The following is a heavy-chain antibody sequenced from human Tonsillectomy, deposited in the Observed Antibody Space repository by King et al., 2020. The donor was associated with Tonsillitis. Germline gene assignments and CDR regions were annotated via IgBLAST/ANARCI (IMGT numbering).Heavy chain of an antibody. CDR1: GASISSGIYY. V-gene: IGHV4-61*02. D-gene: IGHD3/OR15-3a*01. CDR3: AREYYKFSFDP. J-gene: IGHJ5*02. CDR2: IYTSGST. Sequence: QLQLQELGPGLVKPSQTLSLTCTVSGASISSGIYYWSWIRQPTGKGLEWIGRIYTSGSTNINSSLKSRVTISVDTSKNQISLRLTSVTAADTAVYYCAREYYKFSFDPWGQGTLVTVSS.